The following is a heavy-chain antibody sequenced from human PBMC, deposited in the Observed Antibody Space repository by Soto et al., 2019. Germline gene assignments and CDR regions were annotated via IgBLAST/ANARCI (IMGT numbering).Heavy chain of an antibody. CDR1: GGSINTGGYY. J-gene: IGHJ5*02. D-gene: IGHD2-15*01. V-gene: IGHV4-31*03. CDR2: IFYTGTA. CDR3: ASRLDDTPGAFFTWFDP. Sequence: QVQLQESGPGLVKPSQTLSLTCTVSGGSINTGGYYWGWIRHLPGEGLEWIGHIFYTGTAYYNPSLRSRVTVSIDTSPNQFSLPWSSVTAADTAMSYCASRLDDTPGAFFTWFDPWGQGILVTVSS.